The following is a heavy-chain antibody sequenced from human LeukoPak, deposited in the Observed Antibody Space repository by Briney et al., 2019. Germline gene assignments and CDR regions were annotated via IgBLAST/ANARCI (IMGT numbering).Heavy chain of an antibody. CDR3: ACAEYSSSWTFDY. CDR2: IYYSGST. J-gene: IGHJ4*02. D-gene: IGHD6-13*01. Sequence: SETLSLTCTVSGGSISSSSYYWGWIRQPPEKGLEWIGSIYYSGSTNYNPSLKSRVTISVDTSKNQFSLKLSSVTAADTAVYYCACAEYSSSWTFDYWGQGTLVTVSS. V-gene: IGHV4-39*01. CDR1: GGSISSSSYY.